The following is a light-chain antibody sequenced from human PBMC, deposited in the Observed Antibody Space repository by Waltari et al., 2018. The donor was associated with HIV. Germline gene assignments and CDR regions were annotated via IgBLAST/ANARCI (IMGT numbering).Light chain of an antibody. CDR3: QSYDSGLGAYV. CDR2: GTT. Sequence: QSVLTQPPSVSGAPGQRVTISCTGSSSNIGAGYDVHWFQQLPGTAPKLLIYGTTNRPSGVPDLSPGSKSGTSASLAITGLQAEDEADYYCQSYDSGLGAYVFGTGTKVTVL. J-gene: IGLJ1*01. CDR1: SSNIGAGYD. V-gene: IGLV1-40*01.